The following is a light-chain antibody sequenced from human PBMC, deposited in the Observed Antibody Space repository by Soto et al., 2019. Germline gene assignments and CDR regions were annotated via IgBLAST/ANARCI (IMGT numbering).Light chain of an antibody. CDR3: QQFGNSPWT. J-gene: IGKJ1*01. CDR1: QSVSSY. CDR2: EAS. V-gene: IGKV3-11*01. Sequence: EIVLTQSPATLSLSPGERATLSCRASQSVSSYLAWYQQKPGQAPRLLMYEASNRATGIPARFSGSGSGTDFTLTISRLEPEDFAVYFCQQFGNSPWTFGQGTKVDIK.